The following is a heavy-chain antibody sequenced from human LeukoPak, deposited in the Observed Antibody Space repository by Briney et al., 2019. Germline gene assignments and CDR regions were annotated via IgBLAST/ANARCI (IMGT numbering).Heavy chain of an antibody. CDR2: ISWDGDST. D-gene: IGHD2-2*01. J-gene: IGHJ1*01. Sequence: PGGSLRLSCAASGFTFDDYTMHWVRQAPGKGLEWVSLISWDGDSTYYADSVKGRFTISRDNSKNSLYLQMNSLRAEDTALYYCAKAEGPAAIPDGYFQHWGQGTLVTVPS. CDR3: AKAEGPAAIPDGYFQH. CDR1: GFTFDDYT. V-gene: IGHV3-43*01.